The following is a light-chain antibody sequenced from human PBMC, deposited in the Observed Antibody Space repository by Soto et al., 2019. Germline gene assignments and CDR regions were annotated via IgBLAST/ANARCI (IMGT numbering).Light chain of an antibody. J-gene: IGKJ4*01. CDR3: QQYVASFT. Sequence: EIFFTQSPGTLSFSPGERATLSCRASQSVSNNYLAWYQQKPGQAPRLLIYGASNRATGIPDRFSGSGSGTDFTLTISRLEPEDFAVYYCQQYVASFTFGGGTKVDIK. CDR1: QSVSNNY. V-gene: IGKV3-20*01. CDR2: GAS.